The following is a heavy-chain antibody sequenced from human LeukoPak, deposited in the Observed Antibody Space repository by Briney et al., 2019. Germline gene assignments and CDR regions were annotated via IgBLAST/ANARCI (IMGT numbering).Heavy chain of an antibody. CDR2: IYHSGST. CDR1: GGSISSGGYS. CDR3: AREGYCSGGSCDNWFDP. D-gene: IGHD2-15*01. Sequence: SQTLSLTCAVSGGSISSGGYSWSWIRQPPGKGLEWIGYIYHSGSTYYNPSLKSRVTISVDRSKNQFSLNLSSVTAADTAVYYCAREGYCSGGSCDNWFDPWGQGTLVTVSS. J-gene: IGHJ5*02. V-gene: IGHV4-30-2*01.